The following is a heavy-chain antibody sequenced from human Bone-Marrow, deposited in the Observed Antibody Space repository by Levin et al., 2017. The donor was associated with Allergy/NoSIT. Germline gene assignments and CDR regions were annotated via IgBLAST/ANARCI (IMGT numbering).Heavy chain of an antibody. Sequence: PSQTLSLTCTVSGASIRTYFWSWIRQPPGKGLEWIGQISYSGGSNYNPSLKTRVTMSIDTSTNQFSLRLSSVTAADTALYFCARDIRDVGDFLYFDYWGQGSLVTVSS. CDR3: ARDIRDVGDFLYFDY. D-gene: IGHD1-26*01. J-gene: IGHJ4*02. CDR1: GASIRTYF. V-gene: IGHV4-59*01. CDR2: ISYSGGS.